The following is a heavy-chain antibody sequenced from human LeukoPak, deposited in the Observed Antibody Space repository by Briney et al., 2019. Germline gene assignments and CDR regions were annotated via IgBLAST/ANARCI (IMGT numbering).Heavy chain of an antibody. Sequence: PGGSLRLSCAASGFTFSNYWMHWVRQAPGKGLVWVSRINSDGRSTYYSASVKGSFTISRDNSNNTLYLQMNSLRAADTAVYYCAKRAAYSRSSLVLPFDAFDLWGQGTMVTVSS. D-gene: IGHD6-6*01. J-gene: IGHJ3*01. CDR3: AKRAAYSRSSLVLPFDAFDL. CDR2: INSDGRST. CDR1: GFTFSNYW. V-gene: IGHV3-74*01.